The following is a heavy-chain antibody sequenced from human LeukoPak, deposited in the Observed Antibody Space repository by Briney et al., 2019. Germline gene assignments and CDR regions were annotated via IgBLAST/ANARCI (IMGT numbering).Heavy chain of an antibody. CDR2: IKQEGSEK. CDR1: GFTFSCFW. V-gene: IGHV3-7*01. J-gene: IGHJ4*02. Sequence: GGSLRLSCAASGFTFSCFWMSGVRQAQGKGLEWVANIKQEGSEKYYVDSVKGRFTISRDNAKNSLYLQMNSLRAEDTAVYYCARDFDVGAVDYWGQGTLVTVSS. D-gene: IGHD1-26*01. CDR3: ARDFDVGAVDY.